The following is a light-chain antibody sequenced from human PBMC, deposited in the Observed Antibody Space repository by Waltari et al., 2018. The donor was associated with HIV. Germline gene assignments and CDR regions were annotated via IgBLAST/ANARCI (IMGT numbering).Light chain of an antibody. CDR1: SSDVGNYNL. CDR3: CSYAGSPYV. J-gene: IGLJ1*01. CDR2: EVT. Sequence: HSALTQPASVSGSPGQSIPISCTGTSSDVGNYNLFSWYQQHPGKAPKLIIYEVTKRPSGISNRFSGSKSGNTASLTISGLQAEDEADYYCCSYAGSPYVLGSGTKVTVL. V-gene: IGLV2-23*02.